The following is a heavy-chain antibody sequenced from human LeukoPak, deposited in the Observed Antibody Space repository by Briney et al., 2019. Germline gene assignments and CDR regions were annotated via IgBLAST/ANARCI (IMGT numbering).Heavy chain of an antibody. CDR1: GGTFSSYA. CDR2: IIPIFGTA. J-gene: IGHJ4*02. V-gene: IGHV1-69*06. CDR3: ARTPPPTIVGAHYFDY. D-gene: IGHD1-26*01. Sequence: SVKVSCKASGGTFSSYAISWVRQAPGQGLEWMGGIIPIFGTANYAQKFQGRVTITADKSTSTAYMELSSLRSEDTAVYYCARTPPPTIVGAHYFDYWGQGTLVTVSS.